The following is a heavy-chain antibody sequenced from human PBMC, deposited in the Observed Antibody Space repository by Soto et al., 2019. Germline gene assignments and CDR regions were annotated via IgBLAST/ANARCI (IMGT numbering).Heavy chain of an antibody. CDR3: STALRRDSALGAY. CDR2: NRNNADGGTA. J-gene: IGHJ4*02. V-gene: IGHV3-15*05. D-gene: IGHD3-16*01. CDR1: GFPFIDAW. Sequence: EVRLVESGGGSVKPGGSLRLSCAASGFPFIDAWMTWVRQAPGKGLQWIGRNRNNADGGTADLAAPVRGRFSISRDDSKDTLYLHMNSLEILDTAVYFCSTALRRDSALGAYWGQGTLVSVSS.